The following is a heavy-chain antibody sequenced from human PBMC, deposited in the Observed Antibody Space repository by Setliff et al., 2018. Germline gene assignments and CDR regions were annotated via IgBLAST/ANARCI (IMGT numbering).Heavy chain of an antibody. J-gene: IGHJ4*02. Sequence: PSETLSLTCAVSGGSISSGHYWGWIRQPPGKGLEWIGSIYHSGSTYYNPSLKSRVTISVDTSKNPFSLKLSSVTAADTAVYYCASLMTVSDYWGQGTLVTVSS. D-gene: IGHD2-21*02. V-gene: IGHV4-38-2*01. CDR3: ASLMTVSDY. CDR2: IYHSGST. CDR1: GGSISSGHY.